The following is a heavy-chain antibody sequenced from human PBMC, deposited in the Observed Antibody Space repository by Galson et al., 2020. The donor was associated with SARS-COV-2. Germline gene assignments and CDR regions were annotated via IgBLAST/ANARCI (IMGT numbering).Heavy chain of an antibody. Sequence: LSLTCAASGFTFSSYAMSWVRQAPGKGLEWVSAISGSGGSTYYADSVKGRFTISRDNSKNTLYLQMNSLRAEDTAVYYCAKWSYGGSPYYYYGMDVWGQGTTVTVSS. CDR2: ISGSGGST. CDR3: AKWSYGGSPYYYYGMDV. V-gene: IGHV3-23*01. D-gene: IGHD2-15*01. J-gene: IGHJ6*02. CDR1: GFTFSSYA.